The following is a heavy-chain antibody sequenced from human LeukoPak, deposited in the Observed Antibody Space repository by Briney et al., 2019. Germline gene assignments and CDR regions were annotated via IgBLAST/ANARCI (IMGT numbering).Heavy chain of an antibody. V-gene: IGHV3-30-3*01. CDR3: ARSSSWQTTFDY. J-gene: IGHJ4*02. D-gene: IGHD6-13*01. CDR1: GFTFSSYA. CDR2: ISYDGSNK. Sequence: GGSLRLSCAAPGFTFSSYAMHWVRQAPGKGLEWVAVISYDGSNKYYADSVKGRFTISRDNSKNTLYLQMNSLRAEDTAVYYCARSSSWQTTFDYWGQGTLVTVSS.